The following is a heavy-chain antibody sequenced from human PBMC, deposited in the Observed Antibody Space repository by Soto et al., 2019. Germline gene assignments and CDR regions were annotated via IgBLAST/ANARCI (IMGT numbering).Heavy chain of an antibody. Sequence: QVQLQESGPGLVRPSQTLSLTCTVSGGSISSTGYYWSWIRQHPGKGLEWIGYIYYSGSTYYNPSLKSRVTISVATSKNQFSLKLTSVTAADTAVYYCARESTVRGVSLDYWGQGTLVTVSS. CDR3: ARESTVRGVSLDY. CDR1: GGSISSTGYY. V-gene: IGHV4-31*03. CDR2: IYYSGST. J-gene: IGHJ4*02. D-gene: IGHD3-10*01.